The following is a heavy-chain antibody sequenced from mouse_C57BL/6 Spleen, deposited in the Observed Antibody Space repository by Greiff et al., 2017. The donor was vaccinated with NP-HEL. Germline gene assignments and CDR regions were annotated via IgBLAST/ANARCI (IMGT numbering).Heavy chain of an antibody. J-gene: IGHJ2*01. CDR2: INYDGSST. CDR1: GFTFSDYY. D-gene: IGHD4-1*01. CDR3: ARDKTGYFDY. Sequence: MLVESEGGLVQPGSSMKLSCTASGFTFSDYYMAWVRQVPEKGLEWVANINYDGSSTYYLDSLKSRFIISRDNAKNILYLQMSSLKSEDTATYYCARDKTGYFDYWGQGPTLTVSS. V-gene: IGHV5-16*01.